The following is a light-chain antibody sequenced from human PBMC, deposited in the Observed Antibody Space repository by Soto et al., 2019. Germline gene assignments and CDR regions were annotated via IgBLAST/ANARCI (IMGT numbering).Light chain of an antibody. Sequence: EIVLTQSPGTLSLSPGERATLSCRASQTVIGNYLAWYHQKPGQAPRLLIHSASPRAPGIPDRFSASGTGTDFTLTISRLEPEDSPVYYCQQYSASPRTFGPGTKVDIK. J-gene: IGKJ3*01. V-gene: IGKV3-20*01. CDR1: QTVIGNY. CDR3: QQYSASPRT. CDR2: SAS.